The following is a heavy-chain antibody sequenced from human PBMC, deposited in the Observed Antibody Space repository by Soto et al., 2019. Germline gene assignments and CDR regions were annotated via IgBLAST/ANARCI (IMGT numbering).Heavy chain of an antibody. Sequence: EVQLVESGGGLVQSGGSLRLSCAATGFSISNYWMSWVRQGPGKGPEWVANTKQDASEKYYVDSVKGRFTISRDNAENSLYLQMTSLRAEDTAVYHCARSLSAIPGESWGQGTLVTVSS. J-gene: IGHJ5*02. CDR2: TKQDASEK. D-gene: IGHD2-21*01. V-gene: IGHV3-7*05. CDR3: ARSLSAIPGES. CDR1: GFSISNYW.